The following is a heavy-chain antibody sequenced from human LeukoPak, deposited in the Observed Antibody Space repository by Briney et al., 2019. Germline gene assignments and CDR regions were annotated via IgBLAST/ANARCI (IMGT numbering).Heavy chain of an antibody. CDR3: ARHSPATPYYDILTGYYSPSFDY. V-gene: IGHV4-59*08. Sequence: SSETLSLTCTVSGGSISSYYWSWIRQPPGKGLEWIGYIYYSGSTNYNPSLKSRVTISVDTSKNQFSLKLSSVTAADTAVYYCARHSPATPYYDILTGYYSPSFDYWGQGTLVTVSS. J-gene: IGHJ4*02. CDR2: IYYSGST. CDR1: GGSISSYY. D-gene: IGHD3-9*01.